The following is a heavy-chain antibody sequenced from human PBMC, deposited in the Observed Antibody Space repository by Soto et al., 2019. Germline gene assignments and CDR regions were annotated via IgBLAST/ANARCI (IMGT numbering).Heavy chain of an antibody. D-gene: IGHD1-1*01. V-gene: IGHV4-30-4*01. J-gene: IGHJ5*02. CDR2: IYYSGST. CDR1: GGSISSGDYY. CDR3: ARGAHRPGFTIKLGGWLDP. Sequence: QVQLQESGPGLVKPSQTLSLTCTVSGGSISSGDYYWSWIRQPPGKGLEWIGYIYYSGSTYYNPSRKSRVTTSVDTSKNQFSLKLSSVTAADTAVYYCARGAHRPGFTIKLGGWLDPWGQGTLVTVSS.